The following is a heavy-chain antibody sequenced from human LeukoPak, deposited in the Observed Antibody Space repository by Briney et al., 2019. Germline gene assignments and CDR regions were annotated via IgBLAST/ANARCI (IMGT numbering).Heavy chain of an antibody. V-gene: IGHV3-21*01. CDR2: ISSSSSYI. D-gene: IGHD1-14*01. CDR3: ARCLGSRGPDEEFDY. Sequence: GGSLRLSCAASGFTFSSYSMNWVRQAPGKGLEWVSSISSSSSYIYYADSVKGRFTISRDNAKNSLYLQMNSLRAEDTAVYYCARCLGSRGPDEEFDYWGQGTLVTVSS. CDR1: GFTFSSYS. J-gene: IGHJ4*02.